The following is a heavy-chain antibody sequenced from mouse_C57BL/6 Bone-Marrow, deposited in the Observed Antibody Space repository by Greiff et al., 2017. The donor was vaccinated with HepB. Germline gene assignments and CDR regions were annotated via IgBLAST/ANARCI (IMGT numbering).Heavy chain of an antibody. CDR3: ARIEGGYYVYFDV. Sequence: VNVVESGPGLVAPSQSLSITCTVSGFSLTSYAISWVRQPPGKGLEWLGVIWTGGGTNYNSALKSRLSISKDNSKSQVFLKMNSLQTDDTARYYCARIEGGYYVYFDVWGTGTTVTVSS. V-gene: IGHV2-9-1*01. CDR1: GFSLTSYA. D-gene: IGHD2-3*01. CDR2: IWTGGGT. J-gene: IGHJ1*03.